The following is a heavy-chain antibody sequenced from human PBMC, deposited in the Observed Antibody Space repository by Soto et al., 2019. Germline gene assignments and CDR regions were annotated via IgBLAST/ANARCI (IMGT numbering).Heavy chain of an antibody. CDR3: ARESEDLTSNFDY. CDR2: ISSTTNYI. V-gene: IGHV3-21*06. J-gene: IGHJ4*02. Sequence: SGGSLRLSCAASGFTFTRYSMNWVRQAPGKGLEWVSSISSTTNYIYYGNSMKGRFTISRDNAKNSLYLEMNSLRAEDTAVYYCARESEDLTSNFDYWGQGTLVTVSS. CDR1: GFTFTRYS.